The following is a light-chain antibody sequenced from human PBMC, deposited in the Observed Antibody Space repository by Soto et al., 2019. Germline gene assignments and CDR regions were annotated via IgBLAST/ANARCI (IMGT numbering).Light chain of an antibody. CDR3: QQTYSNPRT. CDR1: QSIRTY. V-gene: IGKV1-39*01. J-gene: IGKJ1*01. Sequence: DIQMTQSPSSLSASVGDRVTITCRASQSIRTYLNWYQQKPGKAPKFLIYAASTLQSGVPSRFSGSGSGTDFTLTISSLQPEDFATYYCQQTYSNPRTFGQGTKVDLK. CDR2: AAS.